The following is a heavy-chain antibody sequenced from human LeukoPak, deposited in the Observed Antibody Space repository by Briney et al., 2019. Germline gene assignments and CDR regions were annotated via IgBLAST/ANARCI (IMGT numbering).Heavy chain of an antibody. CDR2: ISGTGGAT. CDR3: VKDPRDTYGTNWFVS. Sequence: GGSLRLSRVAPGFSFWNYAMSWVRQAPGKGLQWVSQISGTGGATWYAGFARDRFTISRDNSKKTLYLQMSGLRVEDTAMYYCVKDPRDTYGTNWFVSWGQGTLLIVSS. J-gene: IGHJ5*01. D-gene: IGHD2-21*01. CDR1: GFSFWNYA. V-gene: IGHV3-23*01.